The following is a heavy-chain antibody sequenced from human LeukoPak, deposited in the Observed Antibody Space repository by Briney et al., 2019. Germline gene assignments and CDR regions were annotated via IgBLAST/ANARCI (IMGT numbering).Heavy chain of an antibody. D-gene: IGHD3-9*01. CDR2: INHSGST. V-gene: IGHV4-34*01. CDR1: GGSFSGYY. CDR3: ARGLNLLTGYYLYYYYYYYMDV. J-gene: IGHJ6*03. Sequence: SETLSLTCAVYGGSFSGYYWSWIRQPPGKGLEWIGEINHSGSTNYNPSLKSRVTISVDTSKNQFSLKLSSVTAADTAVYYCARGLNLLTGYYLYYYYYYYMDVWGKGTTVTVSS.